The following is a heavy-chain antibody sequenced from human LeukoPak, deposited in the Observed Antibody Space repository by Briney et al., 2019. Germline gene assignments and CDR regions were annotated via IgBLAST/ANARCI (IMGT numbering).Heavy chain of an antibody. Sequence: PSQTLSLTCTVSGGSISSGSYYWSWIRQPAGKGLEWIGRIYTSGSTNYNPSLKSRVTISVDTSKNQFSLKLSSVTAPDTAVYYCARVFPGGGYFDYWGQGTLVTVSS. D-gene: IGHD3-16*01. CDR3: ARVFPGGGYFDY. CDR1: GGSISSGSYY. V-gene: IGHV4-61*02. J-gene: IGHJ4*02. CDR2: IYTSGST.